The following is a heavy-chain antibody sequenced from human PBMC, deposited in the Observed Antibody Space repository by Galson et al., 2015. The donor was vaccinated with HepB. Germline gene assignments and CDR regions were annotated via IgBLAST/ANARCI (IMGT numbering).Heavy chain of an antibody. CDR2: TYYRSKWSS. Sequence: CAISGDSVSSNRAAWNWIRQSPSRGLEWLGRTYYRSKWSSDYAASVKSRITINADTSKNQFSLQLNSVTPEDTAVYYCARGHCYDSTGAYYFGYWGQGTLVTVSS. CDR3: ARGHCYDSTGAYYFGY. D-gene: IGHD3-22*01. V-gene: IGHV6-1*01. CDR1: GDSVSSNRAA. J-gene: IGHJ4*02.